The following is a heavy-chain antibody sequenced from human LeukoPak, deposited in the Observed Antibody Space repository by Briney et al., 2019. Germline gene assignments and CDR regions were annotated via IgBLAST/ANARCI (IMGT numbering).Heavy chain of an antibody. Sequence: GASVKVSCKASGYTFTSYNMHWVRQAPGQGLEWMGIINPGGGSTTYAQKFQGRVTLTSDTSTTTVYMELSSLISEDTAVYYCARPGGSDWFDPWGQGTLVTVSS. CDR2: INPGGGST. CDR1: GYTFTSYN. J-gene: IGHJ5*02. CDR3: ARPGGSDWFDP. D-gene: IGHD3-10*01. V-gene: IGHV1-46*01.